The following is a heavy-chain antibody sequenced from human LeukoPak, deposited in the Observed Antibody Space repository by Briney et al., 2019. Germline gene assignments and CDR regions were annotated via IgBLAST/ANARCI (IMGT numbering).Heavy chain of an antibody. CDR1: GYTFTSSYA. D-gene: IGHD1-1*01. J-gene: IGHJ3*02. CDR2: INAGNGNA. CDR3: VSWNGAHDAFDI. V-gene: IGHV1-3*03. Sequence: GASVKVSCKASGYTFTSSYALHWVRQAPGQRLEWMGWINAGNGNARYSQEFQGRVTITRDTSASTAYMELSSLRSEDMAVYYCVSWNGAHDAFDIWGQGTMVTVSS.